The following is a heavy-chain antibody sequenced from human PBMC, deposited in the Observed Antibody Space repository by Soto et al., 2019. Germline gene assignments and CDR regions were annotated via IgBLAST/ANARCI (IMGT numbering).Heavy chain of an antibody. D-gene: IGHD2-2*01. V-gene: IGHV1-18*01. Sequence: QLQLVQSGAEVKKPGASVKVPCKASGYTFSNYDITWVRQAPGQGLEWMGWISRYNGNTQYAQNLQGRVTMTTDPSTSTAYMDLRSLRSDDTAVYYCARKSSSASWFDPWGQGTLVTVSS. CDR2: ISRYNGNT. CDR3: ARKSSSASWFDP. J-gene: IGHJ5*02. CDR1: GYTFSNYD.